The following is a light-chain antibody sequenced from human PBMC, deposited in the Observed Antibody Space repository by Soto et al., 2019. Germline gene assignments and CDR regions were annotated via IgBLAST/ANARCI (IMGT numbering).Light chain of an antibody. V-gene: IGKV3-11*01. CDR3: QKRHMWPIK. CDR1: QRVSSK. Sequence: EIVLTQSPVTLALSPGEIATLSCSASQRVSSKLAWYQQKPGQAPSLLISDASNRATGIPDRFSGSGSGTVFTLTISSLEPEDSAVYYCQKRHMWPIKFGQGTRLEIK. CDR2: DAS. J-gene: IGKJ5*01.